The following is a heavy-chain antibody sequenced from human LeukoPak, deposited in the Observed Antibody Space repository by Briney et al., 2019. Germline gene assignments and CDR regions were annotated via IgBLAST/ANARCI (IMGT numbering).Heavy chain of an antibody. CDR1: GFTFSSYA. CDR2: IRGSGGDT. D-gene: IGHD3-22*01. V-gene: IGHV3-23*01. J-gene: IGHJ4*02. Sequence: PGGSLRLSCAASGFTFSSYAMSWVRQAPGQGLEWVSTIRGSGGDTYYADSVEGRFTISRDNSKNTLHLQMNSLRAEDTAVYYCAKKGPTMIPGNYFDYWGQGTLVTVSS. CDR3: AKKGPTMIPGNYFDY.